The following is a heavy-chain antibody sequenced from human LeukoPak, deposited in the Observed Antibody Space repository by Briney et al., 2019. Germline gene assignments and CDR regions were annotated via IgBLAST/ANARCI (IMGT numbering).Heavy chain of an antibody. CDR1: GGSISSGSYY. CDR2: IYTSGST. V-gene: IGHV4-61*02. Sequence: PSETLSLTCTVSGGSISSGSYYWSWIRQPAGKGLEWIGRIYTSGSTNYNPSLKSRVTISVDTSKNQFSLKLSSVTAADTAVYYCARVIAARLQYYYYYYMDVWGKGTTVTVSS. CDR3: ARVIAARLQYYYYYYMDV. D-gene: IGHD6-6*01. J-gene: IGHJ6*03.